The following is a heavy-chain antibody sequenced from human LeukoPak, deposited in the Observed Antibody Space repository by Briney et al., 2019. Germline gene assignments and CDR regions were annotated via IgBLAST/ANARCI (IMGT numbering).Heavy chain of an antibody. J-gene: IGHJ4*02. CDR3: AKDIAAGQSTSTSCFDY. CDR1: GFTFDDYA. D-gene: IGHD5/OR15-5a*01. CDR2: ISWNSGSI. Sequence: PGGSLRLSCAASGFTFDDYAMHWVRQAPGKGLEWVSGISWNSGSIGYADSVKGRFTISRDNAKNSLYLQMSSLRAEDTAVYYCAKDIAAGQSTSTSCFDYWGQGTLVTVSS. V-gene: IGHV3-9*01.